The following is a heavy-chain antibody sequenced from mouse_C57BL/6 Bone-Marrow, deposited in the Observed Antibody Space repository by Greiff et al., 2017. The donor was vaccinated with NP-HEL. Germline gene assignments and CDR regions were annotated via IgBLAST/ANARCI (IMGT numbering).Heavy chain of an antibody. Sequence: ESGPGLVKPSQSLSLTCSVTGYSITSGYYWNWIRQFPGNKLEWMGYISYDGSNNYNPSLKNRISITRDTSKNQFFLKLNSVTTEDTATYYCARDLRQRGVYFDYWGQGTTLTVSS. V-gene: IGHV3-6*01. CDR3: ARDLRQRGVYFDY. CDR2: ISYDGSN. D-gene: IGHD3-2*01. J-gene: IGHJ2*01. CDR1: GYSITSGYY.